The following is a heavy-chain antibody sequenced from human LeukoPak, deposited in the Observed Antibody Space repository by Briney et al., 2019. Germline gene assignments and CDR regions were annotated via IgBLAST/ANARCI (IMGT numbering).Heavy chain of an antibody. V-gene: IGHV4-30-4*08. J-gene: IGHJ4*02. CDR3: AGVGLPLLWFGESPSDY. CDR2: IYYSGST. Sequence: SETLSLTCTVSGGSISSGGYYWSWIRLHPGKGLEWIGNIYYSGSTYYNPSLKSRVTISVDTSKNQFSLKLSSVTAADTAVYYCAGVGLPLLWFGESPSDYWGQGTLVTVSS. D-gene: IGHD3-10*01. CDR1: GGSISSGGYY.